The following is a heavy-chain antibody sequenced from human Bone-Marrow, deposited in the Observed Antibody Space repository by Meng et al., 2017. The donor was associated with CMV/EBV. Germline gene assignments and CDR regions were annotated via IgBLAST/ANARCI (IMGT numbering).Heavy chain of an antibody. D-gene: IGHD2-2*01. Sequence: GGSLRLSCAASGFSVSRNYKSWVRQAQGKGMEWVSVIYSGGSTYYADTVKGRFTISRDNSKNTLYLQMNSLRAEDTAVYYCARTVPDPYYSYGMDVWGQGIMVTVSS. CDR2: IYSGGST. CDR1: GFSVSRNY. CDR3: ARTVPDPYYSYGMDV. V-gene: IGHV3-53*05. J-gene: IGHJ6*02.